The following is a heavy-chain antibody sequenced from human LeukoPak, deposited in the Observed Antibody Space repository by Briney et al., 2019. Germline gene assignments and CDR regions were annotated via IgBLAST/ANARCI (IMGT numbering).Heavy chain of an antibody. CDR3: ARPLGITGTTPFDF. J-gene: IGHJ4*02. Sequence: GGSLRLSCVASGFTFNDSGMSWVRQAPGKGLEWISGINWNGRSRGYADSVKGRFTISRDNAKNSLYLEMNSLRAEDTALYFCARPLGITGTTPFDFWGQGTRLTVSS. CDR1: GFTFNDSG. D-gene: IGHD1-7*01. CDR2: INWNGRSR. V-gene: IGHV3-20*04.